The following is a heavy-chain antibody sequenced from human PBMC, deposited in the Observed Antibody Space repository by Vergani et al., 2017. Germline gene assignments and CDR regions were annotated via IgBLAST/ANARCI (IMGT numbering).Heavy chain of an antibody. J-gene: IGHJ4*02. D-gene: IGHD6-19*01. V-gene: IGHV3-9*01. CDR3: AKDINPFSGWYMFDY. Sequence: EVQLVESGGGLVQPGRSLRLSCAASGFTFDDYAMHWVRQAPGKGLEWVSGISWNSGSIGYADSVKGRFTISRDNAKNSLYLQMNSLRAEDTALYYCAKDINPFSGWYMFDYWGQGTLVTVSS. CDR1: GFTFDDYA. CDR2: ISWNSGSI.